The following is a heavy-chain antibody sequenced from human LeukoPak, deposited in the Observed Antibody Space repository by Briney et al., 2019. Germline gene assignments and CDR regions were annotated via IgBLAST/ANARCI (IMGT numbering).Heavy chain of an antibody. D-gene: IGHD3-10*01. J-gene: IGHJ6*03. CDR2: IYSGGST. V-gene: IGHV3-53*01. CDR1: GFTVSSNY. Sequence: GGSLRLSCAASGFTVSSNYMSWLRQGPGKGLEWVSVIYSGGSTYYADSVKGRFTISRDNSKNTLFLQMNSLRAEDTAVYYCARGDYGSGSPYYYYYMDVWGKGTTVTISS. CDR3: ARGDYGSGSPYYYYYMDV.